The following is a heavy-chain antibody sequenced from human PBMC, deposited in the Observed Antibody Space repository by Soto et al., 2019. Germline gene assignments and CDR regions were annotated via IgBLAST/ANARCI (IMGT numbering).Heavy chain of an antibody. Sequence: GGSLRLSCAASGFTFSSYSMNWVRQAPGKGLEWVSYISSSSSTIYYADSVKGRFTISRDNAKNSLYLQMNSLRAEDTAVYYCARGAYYDFWSGYHTLAFDIWGKGTMVTVSS. CDR1: GFTFSSYS. D-gene: IGHD3-3*01. CDR2: ISSSSSTI. CDR3: ARGAYYDFWSGYHTLAFDI. J-gene: IGHJ3*02. V-gene: IGHV3-48*01.